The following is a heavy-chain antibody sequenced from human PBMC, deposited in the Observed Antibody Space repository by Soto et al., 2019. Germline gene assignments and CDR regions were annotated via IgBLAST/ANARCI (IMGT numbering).Heavy chain of an antibody. CDR1: GFTFSSYW. D-gene: IGHD4-17*01. Sequence: EVQLVESGGGLVQPGGSLRLSCAASGFTFSSYWMHWVRQAPGKGLVWVSRINSDASTTTYADSVKGRFTISRDNDKNTLTLHMNSLRAADTDVYYCGRGRDDRGSGDYDYWGQGTLVTVST. CDR2: INSDASTT. V-gene: IGHV3-74*01. J-gene: IGHJ4*02. CDR3: GRGRDDRGSGDYDY.